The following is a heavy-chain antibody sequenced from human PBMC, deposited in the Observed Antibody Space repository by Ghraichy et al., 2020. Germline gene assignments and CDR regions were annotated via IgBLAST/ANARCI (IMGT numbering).Heavy chain of an antibody. J-gene: IGHJ6*02. D-gene: IGHD3-10*01. CDR1: GFTFSSYW. CDR3: ARDSEVGKYYYYGMDV. V-gene: IGHV3-7*03. Sequence: LSLTCAASGFTFSSYWMSWVRQAPGKGLEWVANIKQDGSEKYYVDSVKGRFTISRDNAKNSLYLQMNSLRAEDTAVYYCARDSEVGKYYYYGMDVWGQGTTVTVSS. CDR2: IKQDGSEK.